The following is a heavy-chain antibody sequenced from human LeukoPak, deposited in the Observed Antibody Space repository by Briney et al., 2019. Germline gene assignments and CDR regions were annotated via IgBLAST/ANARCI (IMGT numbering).Heavy chain of an antibody. CDR2: IYSDGGT. D-gene: IGHD3-16*01. J-gene: IGHJ5*01. Sequence: SGGSLRLSCAASGFTLRAKYMSWVRQGPGKGLYWISSIYSDGGTTYADSVKGRFTISRDNSKNTLYLQLNRPRPEHTALHYSARDGGFWGPGGDNWFDSWGQGALVTVSS. CDR1: GFTLRAKY. V-gene: IGHV3-53*05. CDR3: ARDGGFWGPGGDNWFDS.